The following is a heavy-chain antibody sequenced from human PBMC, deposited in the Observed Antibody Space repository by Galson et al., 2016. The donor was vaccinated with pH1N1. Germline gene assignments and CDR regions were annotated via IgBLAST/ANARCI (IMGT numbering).Heavy chain of an antibody. CDR3: VRGRIRYTSPYCYALDV. V-gene: IGHV1-69*06. CDR1: GGTFTNHVLRNSYA. CDR2: FIPTFGTA. J-gene: IGHJ6*02. D-gene: IGHD5-18*01. Sequence: SVKVSCKASGGTFTNHVLRNSYAVTWVRQAPGQGPEWVGGFIPTFGTANYAQKFQGRVTIGVDRSTGTAFMQLRSLTHKDTALYYCVRGRIRYTSPYCYALDVWGQGTAVTVSS.